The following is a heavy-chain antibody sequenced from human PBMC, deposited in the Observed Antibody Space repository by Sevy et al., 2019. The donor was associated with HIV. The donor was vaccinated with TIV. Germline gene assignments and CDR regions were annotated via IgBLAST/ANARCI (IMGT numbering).Heavy chain of an antibody. CDR1: GGSISSYY. D-gene: IGHD3-3*01. V-gene: IGHV4-4*07. Sequence: SETLSLTCTVSGGSISSYYWSWIRQPAGKGLEWVGRIYTSGSTNYNPSLKSRVTMSVDTSKNQFSLKRGSVTAADTAVYYCAREGVGYYDFWSGYYGLDYWGQGTLVTVSS. CDR2: IYTSGST. CDR3: AREGVGYYDFWSGYYGLDY. J-gene: IGHJ4*02.